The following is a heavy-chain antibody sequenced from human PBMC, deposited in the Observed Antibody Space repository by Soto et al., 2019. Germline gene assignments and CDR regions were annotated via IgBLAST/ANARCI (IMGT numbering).Heavy chain of an antibody. CDR2: IYRTGSH. D-gene: IGHD1-7*01. V-gene: IGHV4-4*02. CDR1: GGSFTSNNW. J-gene: IGHJ4*02. Sequence: QVQLQESGPGLVKPSGTLSLTCAVSGGSFTSNNWWTWVRQPPGQGLEWIGEIYRTGSHNYNPSLKSRVTISLDKSENQFSLKVTSMTAADTAVYYCASRDPGTSVDYWGQGTLVTVSS. CDR3: ASRDPGTSVDY.